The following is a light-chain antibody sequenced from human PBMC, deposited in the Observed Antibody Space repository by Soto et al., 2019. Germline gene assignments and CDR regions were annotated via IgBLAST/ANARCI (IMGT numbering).Light chain of an antibody. CDR1: QSITNNY. Sequence: EIVLTQSPGTLSLSPGERATLSCRASQSITNNYLAWYQQKPGQAPRLLIYLASNRAAGIPDRFSGSGSAADSTLTINTLEPEDFAVYHWQQYESSPWTFGQGTKVDIK. V-gene: IGKV3-20*01. J-gene: IGKJ1*01. CDR2: LAS. CDR3: QQYESSPWT.